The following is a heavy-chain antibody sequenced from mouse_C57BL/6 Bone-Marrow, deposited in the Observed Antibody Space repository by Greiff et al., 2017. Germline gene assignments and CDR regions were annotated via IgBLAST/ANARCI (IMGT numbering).Heavy chain of an antibody. J-gene: IGHJ3*01. CDR3: ARDGGRWGWFAY. CDR2: ISSGSSAI. V-gene: IGHV5-17*01. D-gene: IGHD1-1*01. CDR1: GFTFSDYG. Sequence: EVQLVESGGGLVKPGGSLKLSCAASGFTFSDYGMHWVRQAPEKGLEWVAYISSGSSAIYYADTVKGRFTISRDKAKNTLFLQLTSLRSEDTAMYYCARDGGRWGWFAYWGQGTLVTVSA.